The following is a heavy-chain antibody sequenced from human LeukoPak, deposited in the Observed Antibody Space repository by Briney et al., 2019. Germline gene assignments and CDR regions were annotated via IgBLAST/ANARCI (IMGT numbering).Heavy chain of an antibody. V-gene: IGHV5-51*01. J-gene: IGHJ4*02. D-gene: IGHD2-2*01. CDR2: IYPGDSDT. CDR1: GYSFTSYW. Sequence: GESLKISCKGSGYSFTSYWIGWVRQMPGEGLEWMGIIYPGDSDTRYSPSFQGQVTISADKSISTAYLQWSSLKASDTAMYYCARQEGYCSSTSCHSKLDYWGQGTLVTVSS. CDR3: ARQEGYCSSTSCHSKLDY.